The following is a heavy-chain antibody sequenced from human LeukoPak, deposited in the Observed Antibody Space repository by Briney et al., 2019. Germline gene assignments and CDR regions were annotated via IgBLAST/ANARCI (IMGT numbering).Heavy chain of an antibody. CDR2: INPNSGGT. J-gene: IGHJ6*03. CDR1: GYTFTGYY. D-gene: IGHD3-10*01. Sequence: ASVKVSCKASGYTFTGYYMHWVRQAPGQGLEWMGWINPNSGGTNYAQKFQGRVTMTRDTSISTAYMELSRLRSDDTAVYYCARGYGSGSIDVLYYYYYMDVWGKGTTVTISS. CDR3: ARGYGSGSIDVLYYYYYMDV. V-gene: IGHV1-2*02.